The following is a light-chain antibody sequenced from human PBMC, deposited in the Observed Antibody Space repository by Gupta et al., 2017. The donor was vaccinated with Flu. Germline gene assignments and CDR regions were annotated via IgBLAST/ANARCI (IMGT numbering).Light chain of an antibody. CDR1: SGSVSTNYY. V-gene: IGLV8-61*01. CDR2: STN. J-gene: IGLJ3*02. Sequence: TVTLTCGLSSGSVSTNYYPSWYQQTPGQAPRTLIYSTNTRSSGVPDRFSGSILGNKAALTITGAQADDESDYYCVLYMGSGIWVFGGGTKLTVL. CDR3: VLYMGSGIWV.